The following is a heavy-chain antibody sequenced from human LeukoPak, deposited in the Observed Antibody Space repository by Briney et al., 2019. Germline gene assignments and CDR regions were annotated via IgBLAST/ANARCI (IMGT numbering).Heavy chain of an antibody. D-gene: IGHD5-12*01. CDR1: GFTFRSYA. CDR3: ARDPWDIVATLYAFDI. Sequence: GRSLRLSCAASGFTFRSYAMHWVRQAPGKGLGWVAVISYDGSNKYYADSVKGRFTISRDNSKNALYLQMNSLRAEDTAVYYCARDPWDIVATLYAFDIWGQGTMVTVSS. CDR2: ISYDGSNK. V-gene: IGHV3-30-3*01. J-gene: IGHJ3*02.